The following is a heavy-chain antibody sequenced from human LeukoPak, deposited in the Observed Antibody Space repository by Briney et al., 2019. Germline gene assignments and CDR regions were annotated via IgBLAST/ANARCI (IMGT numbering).Heavy chain of an antibody. V-gene: IGHV1-8*01. CDR2: MNPNSGNP. CDR1: GYTFTSYD. Sequence: ASGKVSCKASGYTFTSYDINGVRQATGEGLEWMGWMNPNSGNPGYAQKFQGRVTMTRNTSISTPYMELSSLRSEDTAVHYCARELREGSTYYYGMDVWGPGTTVTVSS. J-gene: IGHJ6*02. D-gene: IGHD1-26*01. CDR3: ARELREGSTYYYGMDV.